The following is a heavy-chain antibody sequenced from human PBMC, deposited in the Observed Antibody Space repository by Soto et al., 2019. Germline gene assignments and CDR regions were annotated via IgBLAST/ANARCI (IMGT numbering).Heavy chain of an antibody. Sequence: SETLSLTCTVSGDSISTFYWGWMRQSPGKEMEWIGYVYYTGSTNYNPSLKSRVTISVDRSKNQFSLKLTSANAADTAVYYCARGRTVRNYADDSSDYFYFFDYWGQGTQVTVSS. D-gene: IGHD3-22*01. V-gene: IGHV4-59*01. CDR1: GDSISTFY. CDR2: VYYTGST. J-gene: IGHJ4*02. CDR3: ARGRTVRNYADDSSDYFYFFDY.